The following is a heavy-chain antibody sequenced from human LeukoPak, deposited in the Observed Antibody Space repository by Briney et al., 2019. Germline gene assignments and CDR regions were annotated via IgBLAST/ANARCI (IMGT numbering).Heavy chain of an antibody. J-gene: IGHJ4*02. Sequence: GGCLRLSCVACAFTFSNYEMIWVRQAPGKGLEWISYINSVGNNMHYAESVKGRFTISRDNAENSLYLQINSLRAEDTAVYYCARDGSGRHPFDCGGQGTLVIVSS. CDR2: INSVGNNM. CDR3: ARDGSGRHPFDC. D-gene: IGHD1-26*01. V-gene: IGHV3-48*03. CDR1: AFTFSNYE.